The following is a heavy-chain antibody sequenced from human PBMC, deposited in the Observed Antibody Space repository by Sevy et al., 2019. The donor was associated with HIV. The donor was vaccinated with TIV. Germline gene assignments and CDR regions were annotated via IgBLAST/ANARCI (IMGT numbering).Heavy chain of an antibody. D-gene: IGHD2-21*01. V-gene: IGHV3-30*04. CDR2: ILHDGSNE. Sequence: GGSLRLSCAASRFNFSNYAMHWVRQAPGKGLEWVALILHDGSNEHYADSVKGRFTISSENSQNTVYLQMNSLRPEDTAVYYCARDRLLFLLDFWGQGTLVTVSS. J-gene: IGHJ4*02. CDR1: RFNFSNYA. CDR3: ARDRLLFLLDF.